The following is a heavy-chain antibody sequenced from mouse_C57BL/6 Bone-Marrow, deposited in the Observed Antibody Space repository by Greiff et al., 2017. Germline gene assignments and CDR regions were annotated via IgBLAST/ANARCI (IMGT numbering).Heavy chain of an antibody. J-gene: IGHJ3*01. Sequence: VQLVESGGDLVKPGGPLKLSCAASGFTFSSYGMSWVSQTPDKRLEWVATISSGGSYTSYPDSVKGRFTISRDNDKYTLSLQMSSVESEDTAMYYCARRGMRGLAYWSQGTLVTVSA. CDR1: GFTFSSYG. V-gene: IGHV5-6*01. CDR3: ARRGMRGLAY. CDR2: ISSGGSYT.